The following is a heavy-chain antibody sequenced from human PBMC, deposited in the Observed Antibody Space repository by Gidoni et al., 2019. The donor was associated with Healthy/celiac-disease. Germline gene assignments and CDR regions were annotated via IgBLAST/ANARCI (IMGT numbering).Heavy chain of an antibody. J-gene: IGHJ6*03. CDR1: GGSISSGDYY. Sequence: QVQLQESGPGLVKPRQTLSLTCTVSGGSISSGDYYWSWIRQHPGKGLEWIGYIYYSGSTYYNPSLKSRVTISVDTSKNQYSLKLSSVTAADTAVYYCARARAADYYYMDVWGKGTTITVSS. V-gene: IGHV4-31*03. CDR3: ARARAADYYYMDV. CDR2: IYYSGST. D-gene: IGHD6-25*01.